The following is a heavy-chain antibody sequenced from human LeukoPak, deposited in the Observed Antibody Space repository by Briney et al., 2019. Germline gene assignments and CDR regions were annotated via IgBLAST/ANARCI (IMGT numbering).Heavy chain of an antibody. CDR1: GFTFSSYE. J-gene: IGHJ6*04. V-gene: IGHV3-48*03. CDR3: AELGITMIGGV. D-gene: IGHD3-10*02. Sequence: GGSLRLSCAASGFTFSSYEMNWVRQAPGKGLEWVSYISSSGSTIYYAGSVKGRFTISGDNAKNSLYLQMNGLRAEDTAVYYCAELGITMIGGVWGKGTTVTISS. CDR2: ISSSGSTI.